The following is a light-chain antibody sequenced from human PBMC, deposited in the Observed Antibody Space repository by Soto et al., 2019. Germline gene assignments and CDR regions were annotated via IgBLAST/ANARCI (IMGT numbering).Light chain of an antibody. CDR1: SSDVGGYNY. CDR2: KVS. Sequence: QSALTQPASVSGSPGQSITISCTGTSSDVGGYNYVSWYQQHPNKAPKLMIYKVSNRPSGVSNRFSGSKSGNTASLTISGLQAEDEADYYCSSFTSSATFVFGTGTKLTV. V-gene: IGLV2-14*01. CDR3: SSFTSSATFV. J-gene: IGLJ1*01.